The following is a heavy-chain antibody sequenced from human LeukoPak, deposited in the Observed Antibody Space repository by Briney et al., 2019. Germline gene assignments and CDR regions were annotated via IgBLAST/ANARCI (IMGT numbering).Heavy chain of an antibody. CDR3: ARGRKDSSLDY. J-gene: IGHJ4*02. CDR1: GFTFSSYG. CDR2: IWYDGSNK. Sequence: GGSLRLSCAASGFTFSSYGMHWVRQAPGKGLEWVAVIWYDGSNKYYADSVKGRFTISRDNSKNTLYLQMNSLRAEDTAVYYCARGRKDSSLDYWGQGTLVTVSS. D-gene: IGHD3-22*01. V-gene: IGHV3-33*01.